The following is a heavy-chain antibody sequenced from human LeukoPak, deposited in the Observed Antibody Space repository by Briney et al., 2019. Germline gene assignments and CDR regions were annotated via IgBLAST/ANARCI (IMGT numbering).Heavy chain of an antibody. J-gene: IGHJ5*02. CDR1: GGSFSSYA. CDR3: ARRMGYCSSTSCLEVHNGFDP. Sequence: SSVKVSCKASGGSFSSYAISWLRQAPGQGLEWMGGIIPIFGTENYEQKFQGRVTITADESTSTAYMELSSLRSEDTAVYYCARRMGYCSSTSCLEVHNGFDPWGQGTLVTVSS. V-gene: IGHV1-69*01. CDR2: IIPIFGTE. D-gene: IGHD2-2*01.